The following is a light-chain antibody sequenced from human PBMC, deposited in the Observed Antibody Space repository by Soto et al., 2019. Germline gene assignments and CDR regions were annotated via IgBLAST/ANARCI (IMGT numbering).Light chain of an antibody. CDR2: EVS. CDR3: SSYTPSSTVV. Sequence: QSALTQPASVSGSPGQSITVSCTGTSSDVGGYNYVSWYQQHPAKAPRLIIYEVSNRPSGVSNRFSGSKSGITASLTISGLKAEDEADYYCSSYTPSSTVVFGGGTKLTVL. CDR1: SSDVGGYNY. J-gene: IGLJ2*01. V-gene: IGLV2-14*01.